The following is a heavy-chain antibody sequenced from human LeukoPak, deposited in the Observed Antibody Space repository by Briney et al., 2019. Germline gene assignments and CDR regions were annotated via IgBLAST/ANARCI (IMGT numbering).Heavy chain of an antibody. Sequence: GASVKVSCKASGYTFTGYYMHWVRRAPGQGLEWMGWINPNSGGTNYAQKFQGRVTMTRDTSISTAYMELSRLRSDDTAVYYCARGVGKRDRTSFDYWGQGTLVTVSS. V-gene: IGHV1-2*02. CDR1: GYTFTGYY. D-gene: IGHD1-1*01. CDR2: INPNSGGT. J-gene: IGHJ4*02. CDR3: ARGVGKRDRTSFDY.